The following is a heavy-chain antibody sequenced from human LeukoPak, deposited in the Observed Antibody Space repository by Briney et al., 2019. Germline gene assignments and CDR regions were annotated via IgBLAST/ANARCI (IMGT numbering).Heavy chain of an antibody. Sequence: PSETLSLTCTVSGGSISSYYWNWIRQPPGKGLEWIGYIYYSGSTNYNPSLKSRVTISVDTSKNQFSLRLSSVTAADTAVYYCARFRVDYYYYYYMDVWGKGTTVTVSS. CDR2: IYYSGST. D-gene: IGHD3-10*01. V-gene: IGHV4-59*01. CDR3: ARFRVDYYYYYYMDV. J-gene: IGHJ6*03. CDR1: GGSISSYY.